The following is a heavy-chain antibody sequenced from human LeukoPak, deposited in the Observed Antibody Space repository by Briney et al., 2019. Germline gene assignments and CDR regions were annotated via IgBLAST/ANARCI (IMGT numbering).Heavy chain of an antibody. CDR1: VFTFSSYS. V-gene: IGHV3-48*02. Sequence: GGSLRLSCAASVFTFSSYSMNWVRQAPGKGLEWVSYISSGSSTIYYADSVKGRFTISRDNAKNSLYLQMNSLRDEDTAVYFCAKDGIRYSDYRGQGTLVTVSS. D-gene: IGHD3-9*01. J-gene: IGHJ4*02. CDR2: ISSGSSTI. CDR3: AKDGIRYSDY.